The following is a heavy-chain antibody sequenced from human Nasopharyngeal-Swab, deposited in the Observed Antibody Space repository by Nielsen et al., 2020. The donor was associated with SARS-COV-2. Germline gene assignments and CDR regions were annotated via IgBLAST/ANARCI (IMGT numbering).Heavy chain of an antibody. V-gene: IGHV5-10-1*01. CDR2: IDPSDSYT. CDR3: ARAGLPDTYYYYYGMDV. Sequence: GGSLRLSCKGSGYNFTTYWISWVRQMPGKGLEWMGRIDPSDSYTNYSPSFQGHVTISADKSISTAYLQWSSLKASDTAMYYCARAGLPDTYYYYYGMDVWGQGTTVTVSS. D-gene: IGHD3/OR15-3a*01. J-gene: IGHJ6*02. CDR1: GYNFTTYW.